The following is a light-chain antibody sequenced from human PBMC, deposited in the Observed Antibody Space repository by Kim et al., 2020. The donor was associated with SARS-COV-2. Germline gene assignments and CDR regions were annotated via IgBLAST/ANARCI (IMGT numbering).Light chain of an antibody. Sequence: GSPGARAALSGRASQSVSSNLAWYQQKPGQAPRLLIYGASTRATGIPARFSGSGSGTEFTLTISSLQSEDFAVYYCQQDNNWPKTFGQGTKVEIK. CDR3: QQDNNWPKT. V-gene: IGKV3-15*01. J-gene: IGKJ1*01. CDR2: GAS. CDR1: QSVSSN.